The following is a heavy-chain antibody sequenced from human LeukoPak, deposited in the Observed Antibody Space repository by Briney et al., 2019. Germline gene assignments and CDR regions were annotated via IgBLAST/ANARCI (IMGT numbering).Heavy chain of an antibody. Sequence: SGTLSLTCAVSGGSISSSNWWSWVRQPPGKGLEWIGEIYHSGSTNYNPSLKSRVTISVDTSKNQFSLKLSSVTAADTAVYYCASLDYYGSGSSYWGQGTLVTVSS. CDR2: IYHSGST. D-gene: IGHD3-10*01. J-gene: IGHJ4*02. V-gene: IGHV4-4*02. CDR1: GGSISSSNW. CDR3: ASLDYYGSGSSY.